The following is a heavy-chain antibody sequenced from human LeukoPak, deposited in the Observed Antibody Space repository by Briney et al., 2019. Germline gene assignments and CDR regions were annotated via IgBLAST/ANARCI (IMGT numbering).Heavy chain of an antibody. Sequence: ASVKVSCKASGYTFTSYYMHWVRQAPGQGLEWMGIINPSGVSTSYAQKFQGRVTMTRDTSTSTVYMELSSLRSEDTAVYYCARVGAVAGTLDYYYMDVWGKGTTVTVSS. J-gene: IGHJ6*03. D-gene: IGHD6-19*01. CDR3: ARVGAVAGTLDYYYMDV. V-gene: IGHV1-46*01. CDR1: GYTFTSYY. CDR2: INPSGVST.